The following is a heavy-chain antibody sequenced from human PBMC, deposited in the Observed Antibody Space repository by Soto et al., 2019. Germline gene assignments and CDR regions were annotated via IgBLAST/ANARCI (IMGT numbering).Heavy chain of an antibody. V-gene: IGHV2-5*02. Sequence: QITLKESGPTLVRPAQTLTLTCDSSGFSLSTYHMGVAWIRQPPGKALEWLALLYWDDDKRYSPSLKDRLAISKDTSNNQVVLTITNIDPGDSATYFCAHAGDYDLLTFDHWGPGTLVTVSS. CDR2: LYWDDDK. J-gene: IGHJ4*01. CDR3: AHAGDYDLLTFDH. CDR1: GFSLSTYHMG. D-gene: IGHD4-17*01.